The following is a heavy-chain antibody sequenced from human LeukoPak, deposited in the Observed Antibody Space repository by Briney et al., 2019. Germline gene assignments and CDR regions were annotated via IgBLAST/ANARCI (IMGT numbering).Heavy chain of an antibody. D-gene: IGHD2-2*01. V-gene: IGHV4-38-2*02. CDR1: GYSISSGHY. Sequence: SETLYLTCTVSGYSISSGHYWGWIRQPPGKGLEWIGNIYHSGTTYYNPSLKSRVTISVDTSKNHFSLNLSSVTAADTAVYYCARYEVPAAYFDYWGQGTLVSVSS. CDR2: IYHSGTT. CDR3: ARYEVPAAYFDY. J-gene: IGHJ4*02.